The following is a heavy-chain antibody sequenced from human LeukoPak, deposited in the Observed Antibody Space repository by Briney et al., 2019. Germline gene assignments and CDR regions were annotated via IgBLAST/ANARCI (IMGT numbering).Heavy chain of an antibody. J-gene: IGHJ5*02. Sequence: SETLSLTCTVSGGSISSYYWSWIRQPPGKGLEWIGYIYYSGSTNYNPSLKSRVTISVDTSKNQFSLKLSSVTAADTAVYYCARGRSSGWYPNWFDPWGQGTLVTVSS. CDR2: IYYSGST. CDR1: GGSISSYY. D-gene: IGHD6-19*01. CDR3: ARGRSSGWYPNWFDP. V-gene: IGHV4-59*01.